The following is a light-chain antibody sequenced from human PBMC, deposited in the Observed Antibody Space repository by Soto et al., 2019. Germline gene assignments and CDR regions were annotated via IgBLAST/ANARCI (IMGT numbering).Light chain of an antibody. CDR3: SSYGGSNNLV. J-gene: IGLJ2*01. Sequence: QSALTQPPSASGSPGQSVTISRTGTSSDVGHYDYVSWYQQHPGKAPKLMIYEVSKRPSGVPDRFSGSKFGYTASLTVSGLQAEDEADYYCSSYGGSNNLVFGGGTQLTVL. CDR2: EVS. CDR1: SSDVGHYDY. V-gene: IGLV2-8*01.